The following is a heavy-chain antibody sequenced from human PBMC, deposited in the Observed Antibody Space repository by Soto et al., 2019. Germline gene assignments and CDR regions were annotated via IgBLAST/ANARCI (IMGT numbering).Heavy chain of an antibody. J-gene: IGHJ6*02. CDR1: GYTFTSYG. Sequence: ASVKVSCKASGYTFTSYGISWVRQAPGQGLEWMGWISAYNGNTNYAQKLQGRVTMTTDTSTSTAYRELRSLRSEDTAVYYCARVELPLRYYYCGMDVWGQGTTVTVSS. V-gene: IGHV1-18*04. D-gene: IGHD1-7*01. CDR2: ISAYNGNT. CDR3: ARVELPLRYYYCGMDV.